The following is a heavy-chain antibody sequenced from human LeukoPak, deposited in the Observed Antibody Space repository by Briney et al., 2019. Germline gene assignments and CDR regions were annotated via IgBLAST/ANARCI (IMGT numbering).Heavy chain of an antibody. Sequence: GGSLRLSCAASGFTFSSYSMNWVRQAPGKGLEWVSSISSSSSYIYYADSVKGRFTISRDNAKNSLYLQMNSLRAEDTAVYYCARELRHDYYDSSGLLDWGQGTLVAVSS. CDR3: ARELRHDYYDSSGLLD. CDR2: ISSSSSYI. V-gene: IGHV3-21*01. CDR1: GFTFSSYS. J-gene: IGHJ4*02. D-gene: IGHD3-22*01.